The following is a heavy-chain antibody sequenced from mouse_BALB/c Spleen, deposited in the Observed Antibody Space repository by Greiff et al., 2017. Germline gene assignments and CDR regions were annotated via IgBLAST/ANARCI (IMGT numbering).Heavy chain of an antibody. J-gene: IGHJ4*01. Sequence: VKLQQPGAELVKPGASVKMSCKASGYTFTSYWMHWVKQRPGQGLEWIGVIDPSDSYTSYNQKFKGKATLTVDTSSSTAYMQLSSLTSEDSAVYYCTSGGSQSMDYWGQGTSVTVSS. CDR3: TSGGSQSMDY. D-gene: IGHD1-1*02. CDR1: GYTFTSYW. V-gene: IGHV1S127*01. CDR2: IDPSDSYT.